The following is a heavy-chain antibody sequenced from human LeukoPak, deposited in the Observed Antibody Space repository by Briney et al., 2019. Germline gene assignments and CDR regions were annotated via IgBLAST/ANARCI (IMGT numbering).Heavy chain of an antibody. D-gene: IGHD3-3*01. V-gene: IGHV4-59*11. Sequence: KPSETLSLTCTVSGGSISSHYWSWIRQPPGKGLEWSGYIYYSGSTNYNPSLKSRVTISVDTSKNQFSLKLSSVTAADTAVYYCARIMAEYYDFWSGRGWFDPWGQGTLVTVSS. CDR1: GGSISSHY. J-gene: IGHJ5*02. CDR2: IYYSGST. CDR3: ARIMAEYYDFWSGRGWFDP.